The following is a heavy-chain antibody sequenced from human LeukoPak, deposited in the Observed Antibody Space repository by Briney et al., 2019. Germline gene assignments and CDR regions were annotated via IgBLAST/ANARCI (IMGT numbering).Heavy chain of an antibody. CDR2: ITSTGTTT. CDR3: ARGKEREPFDF. J-gene: IGHJ4*02. V-gene: IGHV1-46*02. CDR1: GYNLNTNH. D-gene: IGHD1-1*01. Sequence: GASVKVSCKASGYNLNTNHMHWVRQAPGQGLEWMGIITSTGTTTICAQKFQGRVTMTRDTSTNTVCLELRSLRSDDTAVYYCARGKEREPFDFWGQGTLVTVSS.